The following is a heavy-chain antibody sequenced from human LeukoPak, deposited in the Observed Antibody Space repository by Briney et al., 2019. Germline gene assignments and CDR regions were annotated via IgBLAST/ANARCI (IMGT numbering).Heavy chain of an antibody. CDR1: GGSVSSGSYY. Sequence: PSETLSLTCTVSGGSVSSGSYYWSWIRQPPGKGLEWIGYIYYSGSTNYNPSLKSRVTISVDTSKNQFSLKLSSVTAADTAVYYCARVGGDTAMVTTAFDIWGQGTMVTVSS. CDR3: ARVGGDTAMVTTAFDI. J-gene: IGHJ3*02. D-gene: IGHD5-18*01. V-gene: IGHV4-61*01. CDR2: IYYSGST.